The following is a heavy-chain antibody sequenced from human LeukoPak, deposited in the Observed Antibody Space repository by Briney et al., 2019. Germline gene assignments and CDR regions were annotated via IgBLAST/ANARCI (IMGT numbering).Heavy chain of an antibody. CDR1: GYIFSNYG. D-gene: IGHD3-22*01. CDR3: ARDYYDSSGYYVNDY. CDR2: INTYNGNT. J-gene: IGHJ4*02. V-gene: IGHV1-18*01. Sequence: GASVKVSCKASGYIFSNYGISWVRQAPGQGLEWMGWINTYNGNTNYAQKLQGRVTMTTDTSTSTAYMELRSLGSDDTAVYYCARDYYDSSGYYVNDYWGQGTLVTVSS.